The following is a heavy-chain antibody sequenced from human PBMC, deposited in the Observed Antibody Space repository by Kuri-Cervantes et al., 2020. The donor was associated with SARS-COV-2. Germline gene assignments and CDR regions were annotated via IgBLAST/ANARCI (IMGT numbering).Heavy chain of an antibody. CDR2: ISGSGGST. CDR1: GFTFSSYA. Sequence: GESLKISFAASGFTFSSYAMSWVRQAPGKGLEWVSAISGSGGSTYYADSVKGRFTISRDNSKNTLYLQMNSLRAEDTAVYYCALSITMIVVVTFDYWGQGTLVTVSS. V-gene: IGHV3-23*01. CDR3: ALSITMIVVVTFDY. D-gene: IGHD3-22*01. J-gene: IGHJ4*02.